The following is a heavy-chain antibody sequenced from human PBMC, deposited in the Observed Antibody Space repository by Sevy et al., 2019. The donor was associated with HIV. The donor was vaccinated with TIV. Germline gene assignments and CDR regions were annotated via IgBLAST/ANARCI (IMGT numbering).Heavy chain of an antibody. CDR2: IRSKANSYAT. V-gene: IGHV3-73*01. D-gene: IGHD3-10*01. CDR3: SRQRVLPWFGEFLDYYYYGMDV. Sequence: GGCLRLSCAASGFTFSGSAMHWVRQASGKGLEWVGRIRSKANSYATAYATSGKGRFTISRDDSKNTAYLQMTSLKTEDTAVYYCSRQRVLPWFGEFLDYYYYGMDVWGQGTTVTVSS. J-gene: IGHJ6*02. CDR1: GFTFSGSA.